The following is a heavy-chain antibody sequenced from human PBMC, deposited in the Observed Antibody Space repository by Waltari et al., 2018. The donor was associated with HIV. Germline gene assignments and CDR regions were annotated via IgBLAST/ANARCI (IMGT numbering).Heavy chain of an antibody. D-gene: IGHD6-19*01. J-gene: IGHJ4*02. CDR2: CSGGGNRK. CDR1: GFTFPTYA. Sequence: EVQLLESGGGLVRPGGFLRLSCAASGFTFPTYAMPWVRQAQGRGGEGVSACSGGGNRKYDADSVKCRFTISRDKSKNTLYLQMNSLRAEDTAVYFCAKLASGWYGYWGQGTLVTVSS. V-gene: IGHV3-23*01. CDR3: AKLASGWYGY.